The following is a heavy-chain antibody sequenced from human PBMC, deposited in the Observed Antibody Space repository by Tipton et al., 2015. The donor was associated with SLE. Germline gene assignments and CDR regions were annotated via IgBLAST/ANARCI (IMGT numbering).Heavy chain of an antibody. D-gene: IGHD3-10*01. V-gene: IGHV4-59*01. CDR1: GGSIGSYY. CDR3: ARVGSGVDY. Sequence: TLSLTCTVSGGSIGSYYWSWIRQPPGKGLEWIGYIYYSGSTNYNPSLKSRVTISVDTSKNQFSLKLSSVTAADTAVYYCARVGSGVDYWGQGTLVTVSS. J-gene: IGHJ4*02. CDR2: IYYSGST.